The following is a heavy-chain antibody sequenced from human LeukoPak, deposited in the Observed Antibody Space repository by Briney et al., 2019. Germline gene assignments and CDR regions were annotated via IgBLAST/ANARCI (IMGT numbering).Heavy chain of an antibody. CDR1: GGSIGSSGYY. Sequence: SETLSLTCTVSGGSIGSSGYYWDWIRQPPGKGLEWIGNIYYSGSTYYNPSLKSRVTISVDTSKNQFSLKLSSVTAADTAVYYCARGPTWSPHDFDYWGQGTLVTVSS. CDR2: IYYSGST. CDR3: ARGPTWSPHDFDY. V-gene: IGHV4-39*07. J-gene: IGHJ4*02. D-gene: IGHD2-8*02.